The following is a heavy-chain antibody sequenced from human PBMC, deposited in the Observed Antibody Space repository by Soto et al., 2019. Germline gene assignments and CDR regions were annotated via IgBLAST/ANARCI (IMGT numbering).Heavy chain of an antibody. Sequence: ASVKVSCKASGYIFSKYGISWVREAPGQGLEWMGWISAYNGNTNYAQKLQGRVTMTTDTSTSTAYMELRSLRSDDTAVYYCARASGSSYWFDPWGQGTLVTVSS. CDR3: ARASGSSYWFDP. J-gene: IGHJ5*02. CDR2: ISAYNGNT. V-gene: IGHV1-18*01. CDR1: GYIFSKYG. D-gene: IGHD1-26*01.